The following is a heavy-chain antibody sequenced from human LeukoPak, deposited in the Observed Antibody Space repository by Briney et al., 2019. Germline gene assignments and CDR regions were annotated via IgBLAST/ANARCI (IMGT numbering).Heavy chain of an antibody. Sequence: GASVKVSCKGSGYTFTSYDINWVRPATGQGLEWMGWMNPNSGNTGYAQKFQGRVTLTRGTSTPTAYMGLRSLRSEATAVYYCPRTMAAEAGMPREYCYYGMDVWGQGTTVPVSS. V-gene: IGHV1-8*01. D-gene: IGHD6-19*01. CDR2: MNPNSGNT. CDR1: GYTFTSYD. CDR3: PRTMAAEAGMPREYCYYGMDV. J-gene: IGHJ6*02.